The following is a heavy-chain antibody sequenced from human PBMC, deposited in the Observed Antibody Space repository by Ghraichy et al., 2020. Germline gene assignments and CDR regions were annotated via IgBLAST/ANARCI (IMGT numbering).Heavy chain of an antibody. V-gene: IGHV4-59*01. J-gene: IGHJ6*02. CDR3: ARDVVPSATKYGLDV. CDR2: IYYSGST. CDR1: GGSISSYY. D-gene: IGHD2-2*01. Sequence: LRLSCTVSGGSISSYYWNWIRQPPGKGLEWIGYIYYSGSTNYNSSLKSRVTISVDPSKNQFSLKLSSVTAADTAVYYCARDVVPSATKYGLDVWGQGTTVTVSS.